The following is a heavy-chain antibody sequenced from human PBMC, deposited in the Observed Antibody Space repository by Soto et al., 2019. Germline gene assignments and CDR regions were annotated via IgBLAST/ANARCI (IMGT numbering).Heavy chain of an antibody. J-gene: IGHJ3*02. D-gene: IGHD3-3*01. Sequence: VQLVESGGGLVQPGGSLRLSCAASGFTFSRYWMSWVRQAPGKGLEWVANIKQDGSEKYYVESVKGRFTMSRDNTKNSPDLQMNSLRAEDTAVYYCVRDDTRRNNDFWSGHYTTDAFDIWGQGRMVTVSS. CDR2: IKQDGSEK. V-gene: IGHV3-7*01. CDR3: VRDDTRRNNDFWSGHYTTDAFDI. CDR1: GFTFSRYW.